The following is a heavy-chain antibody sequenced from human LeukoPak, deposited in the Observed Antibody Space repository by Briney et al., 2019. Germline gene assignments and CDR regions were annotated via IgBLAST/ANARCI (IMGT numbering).Heavy chain of an antibody. J-gene: IGHJ6*03. CDR3: AKGNDFWSGYFRDYYYYYYMDV. Sequence: GESLRLSCAASGFTFSSYSMNWVRQAPGKGLEWVSYISSASNTIYYADSVKGRFTISRDNAKNSLYLQMNSLRAEDTAMYYCAKGNDFWSGYFRDYYYYYYMDVWGKGTTVTVSS. V-gene: IGHV3-48*01. CDR2: ISSASNTI. D-gene: IGHD3-3*01. CDR1: GFTFSSYS.